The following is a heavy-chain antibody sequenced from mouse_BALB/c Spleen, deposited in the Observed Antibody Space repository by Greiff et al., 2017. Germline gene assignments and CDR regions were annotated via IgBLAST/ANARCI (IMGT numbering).Heavy chain of an antibody. CDR3: TRDLITTVVAPDFDV. Sequence: QVQLKESGAELVRPGASVTLSCKASGYTFTDYEMHWVKQTPVHGLEWIGAIDPETGGTAYNQKFKGKATLTADKSSSTAYMELRSLTSEDSAVYYCTRDLITTVVAPDFDVWGAGTTVTVSS. J-gene: IGHJ1*01. V-gene: IGHV1-15*01. D-gene: IGHD1-1*01. CDR1: GYTFTDYE. CDR2: IDPETGGT.